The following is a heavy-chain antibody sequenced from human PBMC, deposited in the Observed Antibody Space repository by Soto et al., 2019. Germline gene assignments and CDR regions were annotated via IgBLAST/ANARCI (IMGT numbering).Heavy chain of an antibody. D-gene: IGHD3-22*01. CDR3: ARISFETSGYADY. V-gene: IGHV1-3*01. Sequence: QVHLVQSGAEVKKPGASVKVSCKASGYIFSNYTMHWVRQAPGQRLEWMGWINAANGNTKYSQNFQGRVTISRDTSASTAYLELSSLRSEDTAVYYCARISFETSGYADYWGQGTLVTVSS. J-gene: IGHJ4*02. CDR1: GYIFSNYT. CDR2: INAANGNT.